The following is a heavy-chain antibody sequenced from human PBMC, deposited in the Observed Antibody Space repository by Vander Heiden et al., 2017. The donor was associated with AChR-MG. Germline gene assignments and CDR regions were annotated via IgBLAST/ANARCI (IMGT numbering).Heavy chain of an antibody. CDR1: GGSISSSSYY. Sequence: QLQLQESGPGLVKPSETLSLTCTVSGGSISSSSYYWGWIRQPPGKGLEWIGSIYYSGRTYYNPSLKSRVTISVDTSKNQFSLKLSSVTAADTAVYYCASAGGGRDATFDYWGQGTLVTVSS. V-gene: IGHV4-39*01. D-gene: IGHD1-26*01. J-gene: IGHJ4*02. CDR2: IYYSGRT. CDR3: ASAGGGRDATFDY.